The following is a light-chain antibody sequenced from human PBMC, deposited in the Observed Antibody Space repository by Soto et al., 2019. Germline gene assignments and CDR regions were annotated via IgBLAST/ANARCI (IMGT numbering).Light chain of an antibody. CDR3: QQYYTYST. V-gene: IGKV1-5*01. CDR2: GAS. Sequence: DIQMTQSPSTLSASVGDRVTITCRASQSISTSLAWYQQKPGKAPNLLISGASSLEGGVPSRFSGSGSGTEFTLTISSLQPDDFVSYYCQQYYTYSTFGQGTKVEIK. J-gene: IGKJ1*01. CDR1: QSISTS.